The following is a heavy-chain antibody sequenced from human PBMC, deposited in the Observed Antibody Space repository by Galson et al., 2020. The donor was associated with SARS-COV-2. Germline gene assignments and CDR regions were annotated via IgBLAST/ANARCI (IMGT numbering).Heavy chain of an antibody. J-gene: IGHJ6*02. D-gene: IGHD3-22*01. CDR2: INHSEST. Sequence: SETLSLTCAVYGGSFFDYYWGWIRQPPGKGLEWIGDINHSESTDYNPSLQSRVTISLDTSKNQFSLKLTSVTAADTAVYYCARGIRVDDNGYYYLLKYYYGMDVWGQGTTVTVSS. V-gene: IGHV4-34*01. CDR3: ARGIRVDDNGYYYLLKYYYGMDV. CDR1: GGSFFDYY.